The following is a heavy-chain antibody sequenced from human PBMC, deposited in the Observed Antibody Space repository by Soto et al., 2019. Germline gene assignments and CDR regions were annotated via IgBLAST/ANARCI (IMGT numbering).Heavy chain of an antibody. CDR2: INHSGST. CDR3: ARMYDILTGGNDY. Sequence: SETLSLTCAVYGGSFSGCYWSWIRQPPGKGLEWIGEINHSGSTNYNPSLKSRVTISVDTSKNQFSLKLSSVTAADTAVYYCARMYDILTGGNDYWGQGSLVTVS. CDR1: GGSFSGCY. D-gene: IGHD3-9*01. V-gene: IGHV4-34*01. J-gene: IGHJ4*02.